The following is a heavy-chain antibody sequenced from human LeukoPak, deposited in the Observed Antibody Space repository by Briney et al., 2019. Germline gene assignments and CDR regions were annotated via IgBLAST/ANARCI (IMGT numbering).Heavy chain of an antibody. V-gene: IGHV3-21*01. J-gene: IGHJ4*02. D-gene: IGHD6-6*01. CDR3: ARGVVSIAARPPYFDY. CDR1: GFTFNSYS. Sequence: GGSLRLSCAASGFTFNSYSMNWVRKAPGKGLEWVSSISSGSSYIYYVDSVKGRFTISRDNAKNSLYLQMNSLRAEDTAVYYCARGVVSIAARPPYFDYWGQGTLVTVSS. CDR2: ISSGSSYI.